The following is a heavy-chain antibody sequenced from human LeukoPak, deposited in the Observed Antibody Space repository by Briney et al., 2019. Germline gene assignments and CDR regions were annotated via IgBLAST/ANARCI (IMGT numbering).Heavy chain of an antibody. Sequence: GGSLRLSCAASGFTFSSYWMSWVRQAPGKGLEWVANIKQDGSEKYYVDSVKGRFTISRDNAKNSLYLQMNSLRAEDTAVYFCARDGDDYTEPLNYWGQGTLVTVSS. CDR3: ARDGDDYTEPLNY. V-gene: IGHV3-7*01. D-gene: IGHD5-24*01. CDR2: IKQDGSEK. CDR1: GFTFSSYW. J-gene: IGHJ4*02.